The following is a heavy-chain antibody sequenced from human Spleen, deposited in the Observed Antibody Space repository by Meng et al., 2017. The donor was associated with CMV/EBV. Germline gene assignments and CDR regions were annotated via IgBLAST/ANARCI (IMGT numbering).Heavy chain of an antibody. CDR2: ITNTGVNT. CDR3: AKGHIVVVPPALDY. CDR1: GFTFSSYA. J-gene: IGHJ4*02. V-gene: IGHV3-23*01. Sequence: ESLKISCAASGFTFSSYAMSWVRQAPGQGLEWVSTITNTGVNTYYADSVKGRFTISRDNSNSTLYLLMNSLRAEDTAVYYCAKGHIVVVPPALDYWGQGTLVTVSS. D-gene: IGHD2-2*01.